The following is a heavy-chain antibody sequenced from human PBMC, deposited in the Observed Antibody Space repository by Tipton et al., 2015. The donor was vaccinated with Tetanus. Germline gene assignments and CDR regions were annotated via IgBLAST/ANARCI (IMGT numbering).Heavy chain of an antibody. V-gene: IGHV3-23*01. CDR3: ARRQVEGGAHFDH. CDR2: LSGSGDST. CDR1: GFTFSSYA. Sequence: GSLRLSCAASGFTFSSYAVSWVRQAPGKGLEWVSSLSGSGDSTYYVDSVRGRFTISRDNSKNTLYLQMNSLRAEDSAVYYCARRQVEGGAHFDHWGQRTLVTVSS. D-gene: IGHD3-16*01. J-gene: IGHJ4*02.